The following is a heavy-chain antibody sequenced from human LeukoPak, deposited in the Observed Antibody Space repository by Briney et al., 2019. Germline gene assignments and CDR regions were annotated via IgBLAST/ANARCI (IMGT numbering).Heavy chain of an antibody. V-gene: IGHV4-38-2*02. Sequence: SETLSLTCAVSGYSISSGYYWGWIRRPPGKGLEWIGSIYHSGSTYYNPSLKSRVTISVDTSKTQFSLKLSSVTAADTAVYYCARDSPPYDFWSGYQRDTYFDYWGQGTLVTVSS. D-gene: IGHD3-3*01. CDR1: GYSISSGYY. CDR3: ARDSPPYDFWSGYQRDTYFDY. J-gene: IGHJ4*02. CDR2: IYHSGST.